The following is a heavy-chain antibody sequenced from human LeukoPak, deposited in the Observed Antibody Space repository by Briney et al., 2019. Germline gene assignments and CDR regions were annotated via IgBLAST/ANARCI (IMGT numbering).Heavy chain of an antibody. CDR1: GFTFSNYW. CDR2: ISSDGINT. Sequence: PGGSLRLSCAASGFTFSNYWMHWVRQAPGKGLVWVSRISSDGINTSYADSVKGRFTISRDNAKNTLNLQMNSLRAEDTAVYYCARVGGYYYDSNGDFDYWGQGTLVTVSS. V-gene: IGHV3-74*01. D-gene: IGHD3-22*01. J-gene: IGHJ4*02. CDR3: ARVGGYYYDSNGDFDY.